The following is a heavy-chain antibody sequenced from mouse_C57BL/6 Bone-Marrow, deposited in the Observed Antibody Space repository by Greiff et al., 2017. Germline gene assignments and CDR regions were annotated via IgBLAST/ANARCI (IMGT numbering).Heavy chain of an antibody. CDR1: GYTFTSYG. Sequence: QVQLKESGAELARPGASVKLSCKASGYTFTSYGISWVKQRPGQGLEWIGEIYPRSGNTYYNEKFKGKATLTADKSSSTAYMELRSLTSEDSAVYFCILRSPFDYWGQGTTLTVSS. CDR3: ILRSPFDY. CDR2: IYPRSGNT. J-gene: IGHJ2*01. V-gene: IGHV1-81*01. D-gene: IGHD1-1*01.